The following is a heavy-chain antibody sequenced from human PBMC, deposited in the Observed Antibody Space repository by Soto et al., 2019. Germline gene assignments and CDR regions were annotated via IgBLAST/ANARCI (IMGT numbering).Heavy chain of an antibody. CDR3: ARTHGGSSGWYDQAYYYGMDV. J-gene: IGHJ6*02. CDR1: GYSFTSYW. CDR2: IDPSDSYT. Sequence: GESLKISCKGSGYSFTSYWISWVRQMPGKGLEWMGRIDPSDSYTNYSPSFQGHVTISADKSISTAYLQWSSLKASDTAMYYCARTHGGSSGWYDQAYYYGMDVWGQGTTVTVS. V-gene: IGHV5-10-1*01. D-gene: IGHD6-19*01.